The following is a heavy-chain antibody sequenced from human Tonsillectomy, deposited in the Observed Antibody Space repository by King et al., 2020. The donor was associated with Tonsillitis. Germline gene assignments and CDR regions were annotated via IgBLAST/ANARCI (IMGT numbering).Heavy chain of an antibody. CDR3: ARLKVDEATPSPVYYMDV. CDR1: GYSFTSYW. V-gene: IGHV5-51*01. CDR2: IYPGDSDT. J-gene: IGHJ6*03. Sequence: DVQLVESGAEVKKPGESLKISCKGSGYSFTSYWIGWVRQMPGKGLEWMGRIYPGDSDTRYSPSFQGQVTISADHSISTAYLQWSSLKASDSAMYYCARLKVDEATPSPVYYMDVWGKGTTVTVSS.